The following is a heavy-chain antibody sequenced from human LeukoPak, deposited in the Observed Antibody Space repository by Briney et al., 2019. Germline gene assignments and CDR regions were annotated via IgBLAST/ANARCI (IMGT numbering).Heavy chain of an antibody. V-gene: IGHV3-15*01. CDR2: IKSKTDGGTT. CDR3: TTERLLGSGWSGLDY. CDR1: GFTFSAYA. Sequence: GGSLRLCCAASGFTFSAYAMSWVRQAPGKGLEWVGRIKSKTDGGTTDYAAPVKGRFTISRDDSKNTLYLQMNNLKTEDTAVYYCTTERLLGSGWSGLDYWGQGTLVTVSS. D-gene: IGHD6-19*01. J-gene: IGHJ4*02.